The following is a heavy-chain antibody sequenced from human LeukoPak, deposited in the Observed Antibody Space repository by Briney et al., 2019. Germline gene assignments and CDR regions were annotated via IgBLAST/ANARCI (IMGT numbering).Heavy chain of an antibody. Sequence: GASVKVSCKASGYTFTGYYMHWVRQAPGQGLEWMGWINPNSGGTNYAQKFQGRVTMTRDTSISTAYMELSRLRSDDTAVYYCARLFITGTTTLTDYWGQGTLVTVSS. J-gene: IGHJ4*02. CDR1: GYTFTGYY. V-gene: IGHV1-2*02. CDR2: INPNSGGT. CDR3: ARLFITGTTTLTDY. D-gene: IGHD1-20*01.